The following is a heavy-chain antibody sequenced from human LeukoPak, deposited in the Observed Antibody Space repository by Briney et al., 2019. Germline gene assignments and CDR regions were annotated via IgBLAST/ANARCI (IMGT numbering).Heavy chain of an antibody. CDR1: GFTFTAYW. V-gene: IGHV3-7*01. CDR2: INQAGNER. D-gene: IGHD1-26*01. CDR3: ARDGCTSTTCTSLGGFNG. Sequence: PGGSLRLSCEGSGFTFTAYWMSWVRQAPGQGLEWVASINQAGNERLFADSVRGRFTISRDNARKSVFLQMDSLRDDDTGVYFCARDGCTSTTCTSLGGFNGWAQETLVTVSS. J-gene: IGHJ4*02.